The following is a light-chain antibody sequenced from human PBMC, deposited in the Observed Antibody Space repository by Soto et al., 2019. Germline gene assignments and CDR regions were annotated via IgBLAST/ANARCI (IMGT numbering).Light chain of an antibody. Sequence: EIVLTQSPATLSLSPGERATLSCRASQSVSRYLAWYQQKPGQAPRLLIYDASDRATGIPARFRGSGSGTDFTLTISSLEPEDFAVYYCQHRSSWPPRFGPGTKVEIK. V-gene: IGKV3-11*01. CDR1: QSVSRY. CDR2: DAS. CDR3: QHRSSWPPR. J-gene: IGKJ3*01.